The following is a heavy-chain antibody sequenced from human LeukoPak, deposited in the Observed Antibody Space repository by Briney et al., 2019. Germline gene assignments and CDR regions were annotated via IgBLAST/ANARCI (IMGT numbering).Heavy chain of an antibody. CDR3: ARAVGATNWFDP. D-gene: IGHD1-26*01. J-gene: IGHJ5*02. V-gene: IGHV1-2*02. CDR1: GYTFTDYY. CDR2: INPNSGGT. Sequence: EATVKVSCKASGYTFTDYYMHWVRQAPGQGLEWMGWINPNSGGTNYPQKFQGRVTMTRDTSISTAYMELSRLRSDDTAVYYCARAVGATNWFDPWGQGTLVTVSS.